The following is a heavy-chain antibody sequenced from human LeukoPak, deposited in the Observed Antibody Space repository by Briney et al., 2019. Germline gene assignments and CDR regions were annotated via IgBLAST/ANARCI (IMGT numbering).Heavy chain of an antibody. CDR1: GFTLSVYW. D-gene: IGHD6-19*01. J-gene: IGHJ5*02. Sequence: GGSLRLSCVASGFTLSVYWMSWVRQAPGKGLEWVAKIKQDGSEKHYVDSVKGRFTITRDNAKNSLYLQVNSLRAEDTAVYFCARDIPVAGTLGWFDPWGQGTLVTVSS. V-gene: IGHV3-7*04. CDR2: IKQDGSEK. CDR3: ARDIPVAGTLGWFDP.